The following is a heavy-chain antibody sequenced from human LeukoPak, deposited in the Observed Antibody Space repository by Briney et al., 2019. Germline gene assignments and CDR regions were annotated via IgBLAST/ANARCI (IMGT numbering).Heavy chain of an antibody. V-gene: IGHV4-59*08. J-gene: IGHJ4*02. D-gene: IGHD6-19*01. CDR3: ARNVGWYSHDS. CDR1: GDSLSSHY. Sequence: SETLSLTCTVSGDSLSSHYWSWIRQPPGKGLEWIGYIYGSGSTHYDPSLRSRVTISEDTSKNQFSLKLTSVTAADTAVYYCARNVGWYSHDSWGQGTLVTVPS. CDR2: IYGSGST.